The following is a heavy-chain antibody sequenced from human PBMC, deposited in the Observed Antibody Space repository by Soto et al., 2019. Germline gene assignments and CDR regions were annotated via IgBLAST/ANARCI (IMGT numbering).Heavy chain of an antibody. D-gene: IGHD3-16*02. CDR3: AREQQSTQGYDYVWGSYRHLGYFDY. Sequence: GASVKVSCKASGGTFSSYAISWVRQAPGQGLEWMGGIIPIFGTANYAQKFQGRVTITADESTSTAYMELSSLRSEDTAVYYCAREQQSTQGYDYVWGSYRHLGYFDYWGQGTLVTVSS. CDR1: GGTFSSYA. CDR2: IIPIFGTA. J-gene: IGHJ4*02. V-gene: IGHV1-69*13.